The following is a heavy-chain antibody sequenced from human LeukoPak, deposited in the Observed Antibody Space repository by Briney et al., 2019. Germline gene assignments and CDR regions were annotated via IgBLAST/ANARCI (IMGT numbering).Heavy chain of an antibody. CDR1: GYTFTSYG. V-gene: IGHV1-18*01. CDR2: ISAYNGNT. CDR3: ARDRGVLRYFDWLFEFDY. Sequence: ASVKVSCTASGYTFTSYGISWVRQAPGQGLEWMGWISAYNGNTSYAQKLQGRVTMTTDTSTSTAYMELSSLGSEDTAVYYCARDRGVLRYFDWLFEFDYWGQGTLVTVSS. D-gene: IGHD3-9*01. J-gene: IGHJ4*02.